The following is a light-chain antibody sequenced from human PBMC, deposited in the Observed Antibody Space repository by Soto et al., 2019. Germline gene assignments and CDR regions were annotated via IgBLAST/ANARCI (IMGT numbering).Light chain of an antibody. CDR3: SSYGGSNTVV. V-gene: IGLV2-8*01. Sequence: QSVLTQPPSASESPGQSVTISCTGSSSDVGGYNYVSWYQQHPGKAHKLMIYEVSKRPSGVPDRLSGSKSGNTASLTVSGLQAEDEADYYCSSYGGSNTVVFGGGTKLTVL. CDR2: EVS. J-gene: IGLJ2*01. CDR1: SSDVGGYNY.